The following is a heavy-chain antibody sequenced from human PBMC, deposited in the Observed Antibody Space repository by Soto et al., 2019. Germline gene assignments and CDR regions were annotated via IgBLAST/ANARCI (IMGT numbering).Heavy chain of an antibody. V-gene: IGHV4-59*08. Sequence: PSETLCLTCTVSGGSISSYYWSWIRQPPGKGLEWIGYMYYRGSTNYNPSLKSRVTISVDTSKNQLSLKLNSVTAADTAVYYCARAVFRYSSSTTSYYYGLDVWGQGTTVTVS. D-gene: IGHD6-19*01. CDR2: MYYRGST. CDR1: GGSISSYY. J-gene: IGHJ6*02. CDR3: ARAVFRYSSSTTSYYYGLDV.